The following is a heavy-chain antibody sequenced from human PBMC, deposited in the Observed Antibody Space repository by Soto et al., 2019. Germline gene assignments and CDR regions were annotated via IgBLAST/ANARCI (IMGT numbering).Heavy chain of an antibody. CDR2: ISYDGSNK. V-gene: IGHV3-30*18. Sequence: GGSLRLSCAASGYTLSSYGMHWVRQAPGKGLEWVAVISYDGSNKYYADSVKGRFTITRDNSKNTLYLQMNSLRAEDTSVYYCAKDWAHSGYSPPVDYWGQGTLVTVS. CDR1: GYTLSSYG. J-gene: IGHJ4*02. CDR3: AKDWAHSGYSPPVDY. D-gene: IGHD5-12*01.